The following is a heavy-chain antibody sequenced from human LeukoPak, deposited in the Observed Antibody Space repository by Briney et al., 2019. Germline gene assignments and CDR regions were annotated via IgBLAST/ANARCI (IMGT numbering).Heavy chain of an antibody. CDR1: DYTFTNYG. V-gene: IGHV1-18*01. D-gene: IGHD5-18*01. CDR2: ISGYNGKT. Sequence: ASVKVSCKASDYTFTNYGVSWVRQAPGQGLEWMGWISGYNGKTNYAQKLQGRVTMTTDTSTSTVYMELRSLRSDDTAVYYCARDGVFGYGSNDAFHIWGQGTMVTVSS. CDR3: ARDGVFGYGSNDAFHI. J-gene: IGHJ3*02.